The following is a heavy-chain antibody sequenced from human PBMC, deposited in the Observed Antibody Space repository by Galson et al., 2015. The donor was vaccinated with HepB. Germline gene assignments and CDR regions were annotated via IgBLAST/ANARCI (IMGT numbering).Heavy chain of an antibody. D-gene: IGHD6-19*01. CDR1: GLTVSSIY. Sequence: SLRLSCATSGLTVSSIYINWVRQAPGKGLEWVSVVYNSGTTYYADSVKGRFTISRDTSKNTLYLQMDSLRPEDTAVYYCARSGGWYPSGVFDIWGQGTTVTASS. J-gene: IGHJ3*02. CDR3: ARSGGWYPSGVFDI. V-gene: IGHV3-66*02. CDR2: VYNSGTT.